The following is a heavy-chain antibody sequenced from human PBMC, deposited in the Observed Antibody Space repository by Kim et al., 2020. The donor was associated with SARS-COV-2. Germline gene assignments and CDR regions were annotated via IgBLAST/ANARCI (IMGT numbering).Heavy chain of an antibody. Sequence: KGRFTISRDNSKNTLYLQMNSLRAEDTAVYYCAKYAPIAAAGTGVNYFDYWGQGTLVTVSS. V-gene: IGHV3-23*01. CDR3: AKYAPIAAAGTGVNYFDY. D-gene: IGHD6-13*01. J-gene: IGHJ4*02.